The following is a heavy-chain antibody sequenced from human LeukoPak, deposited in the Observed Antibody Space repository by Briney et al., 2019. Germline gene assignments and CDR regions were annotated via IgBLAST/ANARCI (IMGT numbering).Heavy chain of an antibody. CDR3: ARDQYSSGWYEGDY. J-gene: IGHJ4*02. CDR1: GYTFTGYY. V-gene: IGHV1-2*02. Sequence: ASVKVSCKASGYTFTGYYMHWVRQAPGQELEWMGWINPNSGGTNYAQKFQGRVTMTRDTFISTAYMELSRLRSDDTAVYYCARDQYSSGWYEGDYWGQGTLVTVSS. D-gene: IGHD6-19*01. CDR2: INPNSGGT.